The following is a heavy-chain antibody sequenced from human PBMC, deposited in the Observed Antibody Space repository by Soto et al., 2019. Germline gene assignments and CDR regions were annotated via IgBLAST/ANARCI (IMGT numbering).Heavy chain of an antibody. D-gene: IGHD2-2*01. CDR3: AREYQLLPRGWFDP. CDR2: IYYSGST. J-gene: IGHJ5*02. Sequence: PSETLSLTCTVSGGSISSGGYYWSWIRQHPGKGLEWIGYIYYSGSTYYNPSLKSRVTISVDTSKNQFSLKLSSVTAADTAVYYCAREYQLLPRGWFDPWGRGTLVTVSS. CDR1: GGSISSGGYY. V-gene: IGHV4-31*03.